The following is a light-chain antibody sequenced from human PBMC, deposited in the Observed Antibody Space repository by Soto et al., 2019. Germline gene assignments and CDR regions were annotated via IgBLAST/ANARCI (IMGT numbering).Light chain of an antibody. CDR3: AAWDDSLNGYV. Sequence: VLTQRPSASGTPGQRITISCSGSSSNIGSNSVSWYQQLPGTAPKLLIYSNNQRPSGVPDRFSGSKSGTSASLAISGLQSGDEADYYCAAWDDSLNGYVFGTGTKV. CDR2: SNN. V-gene: IGLV1-44*01. J-gene: IGLJ1*01. CDR1: SSNIGSNS.